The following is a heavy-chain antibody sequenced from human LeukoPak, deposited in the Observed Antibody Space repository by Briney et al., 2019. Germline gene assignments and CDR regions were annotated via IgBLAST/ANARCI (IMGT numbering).Heavy chain of an antibody. CDR2: IKQDGSEK. V-gene: IGHV3-7*05. CDR1: GCSFRSYW. J-gene: IGHJ4*02. CDR3: ARDGSPFDS. Sequence: GGSLRLSCVVSGCSFRSYWMSWLRQAPGKGLEWVAKIKQDGSEKYYVDSVKGRFTISRDNAKNSLYLQMNSLRAEDTAVYHCARDGSPFDSWGQGNLVTVSS.